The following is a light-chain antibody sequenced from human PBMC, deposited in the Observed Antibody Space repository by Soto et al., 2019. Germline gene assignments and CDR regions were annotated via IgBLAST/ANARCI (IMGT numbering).Light chain of an antibody. Sequence: QSVLTQPPSVSAAPGQKVTISCSGSSSNIGNNYVSWYQQLPGTAPKLLIYDNNKRPSGIPDRFSGSKSGTSATLGITGLQTGDEADYYCGTWDSGLSAGVFGGGTKLTVL. CDR1: SSNIGNNY. CDR2: DNN. V-gene: IGLV1-51*01. CDR3: GTWDSGLSAGV. J-gene: IGLJ2*01.